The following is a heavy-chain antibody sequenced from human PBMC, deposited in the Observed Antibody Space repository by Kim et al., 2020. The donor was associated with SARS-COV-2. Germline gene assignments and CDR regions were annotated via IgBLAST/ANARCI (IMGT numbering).Heavy chain of an antibody. V-gene: IGHV3-11*06. CDR2: YT. D-gene: IGHD4-17*01. CDR3: ASYGDWGY. J-gene: IGHJ4*02. Sequence: YTNYADQAKGRFTIPRDHAKNSLYLQMESLGADDTAVYYCASYGDWGYWGQGTLVTVSS.